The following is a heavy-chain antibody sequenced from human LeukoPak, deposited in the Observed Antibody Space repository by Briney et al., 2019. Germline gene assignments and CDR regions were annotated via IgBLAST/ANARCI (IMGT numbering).Heavy chain of an antibody. Sequence: SETLSLTCNVSGGSISPYYWSWIRQAPGKGPEWIGYLYYNGDTDYNPSLKSRVTISLDTSKTQFSLKLSSVTAADTAIYFCARRTVLIATRDYYYYGMDVWGQGTTVTVSS. CDR1: GGSISPYY. CDR2: LYYNGDT. CDR3: ARRTVLIATRDYYYYGMDV. J-gene: IGHJ6*02. V-gene: IGHV4-59*08. D-gene: IGHD2-15*01.